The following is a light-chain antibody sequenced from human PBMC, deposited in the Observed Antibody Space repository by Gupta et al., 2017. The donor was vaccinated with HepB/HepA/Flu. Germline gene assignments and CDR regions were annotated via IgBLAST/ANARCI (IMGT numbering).Light chain of an antibody. V-gene: IGKV3-11*01. CDR1: QSVSSL. Sequence: IVLTQSPASLSLSPGERATLSCRASQSVSSLLAWYQQKPGQAPRLLIYDTSNRATGIPARFSGSGSGTDFTLTISSLEPEDFAVYYCQQRISWPLTFGGGTKVESK. J-gene: IGKJ4*01. CDR2: DTS. CDR3: QQRISWPLT.